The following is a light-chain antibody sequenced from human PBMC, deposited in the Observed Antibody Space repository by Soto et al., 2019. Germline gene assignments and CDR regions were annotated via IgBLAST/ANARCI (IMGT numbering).Light chain of an antibody. Sequence: EIVWTQSPGTLSFSPVEKSILSCMAIQSVSKNNVNWYQQKPGQAPRLLIYGASIRATGIPDRFSGSGSGTDFTLTIRRLEPEDFALYYCQHYGSSAPITFGQGTQREIK. CDR3: QHYGSSAPIT. CDR2: GAS. CDR1: QSVSKNN. J-gene: IGKJ5*01. V-gene: IGKV3-20*01.